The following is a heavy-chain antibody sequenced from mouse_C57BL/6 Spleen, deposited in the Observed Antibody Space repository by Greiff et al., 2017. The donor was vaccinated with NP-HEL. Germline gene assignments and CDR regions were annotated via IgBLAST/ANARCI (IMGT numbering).Heavy chain of an antibody. J-gene: IGHJ3*01. CDR3: ARGLLRQFAY. Sequence: VQLQQSGAELMKPGASVKLSCKATGYTFTGYWIEWVKQRPGHGLEWIGEILPGSGSTNYNDKLKGKAKFTADTSSNTAYMELSSLTNEDSAIYYCARGLLRQFAYWGQGTLVTVSA. CDR2: ILPGSGST. D-gene: IGHD1-1*01. CDR1: GYTFTGYW. V-gene: IGHV1-9*01.